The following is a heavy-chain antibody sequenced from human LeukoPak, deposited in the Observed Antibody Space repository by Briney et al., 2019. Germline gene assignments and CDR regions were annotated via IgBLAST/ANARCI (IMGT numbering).Heavy chain of an antibody. J-gene: IGHJ4*02. Sequence: TGGSLRLSCAASGFTFSSYAMSWVRQAPGKGLEWVSAISGSGGSTYYADSVKGRFTISRGNSKNTLYLQMNSLRAEDTAVYYCAKGVTTGTTLMDYWGQGTLVTVSS. D-gene: IGHD1-1*01. V-gene: IGHV3-23*01. CDR1: GFTFSSYA. CDR2: ISGSGGST. CDR3: AKGVTTGTTLMDY.